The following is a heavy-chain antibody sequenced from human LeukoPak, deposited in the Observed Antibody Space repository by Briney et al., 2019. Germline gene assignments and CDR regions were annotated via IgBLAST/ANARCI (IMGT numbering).Heavy chain of an antibody. CDR2: INPNSGGT. J-gene: IGHJ4*02. Sequence: GASVKVSCKASGGTFSSYAISWVRQAPGQGLEWMGWINPNSGGTNYAQKFQGWVTMTRDTSISTAYIELSRLRSDDTAVYYCARDFGLGHYYFDYWGQGTLVTVSS. CDR1: GGTFSSYA. V-gene: IGHV1-2*04. CDR3: ARDFGLGHYYFDY. D-gene: IGHD3/OR15-3a*01.